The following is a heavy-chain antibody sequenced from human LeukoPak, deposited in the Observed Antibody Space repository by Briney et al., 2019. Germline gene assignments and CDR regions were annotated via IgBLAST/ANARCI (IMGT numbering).Heavy chain of an antibody. CDR1: GGSFSGYY. CDR3: ASTNYDVLTGYYKGGLGTYYYYYMDV. D-gene: IGHD3-9*01. Sequence: PSETLSLTCAVYGGSFSGYYWSWIRQPPGKGLEWIGEINHSGSTNYNPSLKSRVTISVDTSKNQFSLKLSSVTAADTAVYYCASTNYDVLTGYYKGGLGTYYYYYMDVWGKGTTVTISS. CDR2: INHSGST. V-gene: IGHV4-34*01. J-gene: IGHJ6*03.